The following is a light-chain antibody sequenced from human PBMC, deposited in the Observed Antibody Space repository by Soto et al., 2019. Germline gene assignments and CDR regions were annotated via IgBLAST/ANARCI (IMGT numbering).Light chain of an antibody. V-gene: IGLV2-14*01. J-gene: IGLJ1*01. CDR2: EVS. CDR1: ISDVGGYNY. Sequence: QCSLTQPASLSGSPGQSITISCTGTISDVGGYNYVSWYQQHPGKAPKVMIFEVSRRPSGVSNRFSGSKAGDTASLTISGLQAEDEADYYCSSYTSSNTLIYGTGTKVTVL. CDR3: SSYTSSNTLI.